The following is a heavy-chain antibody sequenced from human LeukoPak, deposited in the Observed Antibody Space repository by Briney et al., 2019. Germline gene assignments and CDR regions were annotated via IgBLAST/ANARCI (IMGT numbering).Heavy chain of an antibody. J-gene: IGHJ6*02. Sequence: GASVKVSCTASGYTFTTYGISWVRQAPGQGLEWMGWINPYNGNTNYPQKLQGRVTMTTDTSTSTVYMELSSLRSEDTAVYYCARGINGMDVWGQGTTVTVSS. CDR3: ARGINGMDV. CDR2: INPYNGNT. CDR1: GYTFTTYG. V-gene: IGHV1-18*01. D-gene: IGHD3-16*01.